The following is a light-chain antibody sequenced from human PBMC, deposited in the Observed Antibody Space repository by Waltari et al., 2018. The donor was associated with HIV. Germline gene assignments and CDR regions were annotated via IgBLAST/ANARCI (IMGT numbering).Light chain of an antibody. J-gene: IGKJ2*01. CDR3: QQTSSFPLT. Sequence: DIQMSQTPRSMSASVGDRVTMTCRASEGIGNWLGWYQQKSGKAPKLLILGASTLQSGVPSRFNGTGSGTTFSLTITVLHPEDFATYFCQQTSSFPLTVGPGTTLDI. CDR2: GAS. CDR1: EGIGNW. V-gene: IGKV1-12*01.